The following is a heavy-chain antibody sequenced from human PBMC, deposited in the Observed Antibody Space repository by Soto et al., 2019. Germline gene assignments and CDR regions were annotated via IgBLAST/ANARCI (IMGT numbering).Heavy chain of an antibody. V-gene: IGHV3-33*01. Sequence: QVQLVESGGGVVQPGRSLRLSCAAVGFTFSGYGMHWVRQAPGKGLEWVTVIWYDGSNKYYADSVKGRFTISRDNSKKMLYLQMNSLRAEDTAVYYCASGLSDPEGGYYYGMDVWGQGTTVTVSS. J-gene: IGHJ6*02. CDR1: GFTFSGYG. D-gene: IGHD2-21*02. CDR3: ASGLSDPEGGYYYGMDV. CDR2: IWYDGSNK.